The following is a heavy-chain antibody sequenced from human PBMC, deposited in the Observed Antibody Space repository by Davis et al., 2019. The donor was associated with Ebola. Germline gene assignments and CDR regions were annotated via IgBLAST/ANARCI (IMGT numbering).Heavy chain of an antibody. D-gene: IGHD6-19*01. J-gene: IGHJ4*02. V-gene: IGHV3-30*02. CDR2: IRYDGSNK. Sequence: PGGSLRLSCAASGFTFSSYGMHWVRQAPGKGLEWVAFIRYDGSNKYYADSVKGRFTISRDNSKNTLYLQMNSLRAEDTAVYYCARDKGQWLDHWGQGTLVTVSS. CDR1: GFTFSSYG. CDR3: ARDKGQWLDH.